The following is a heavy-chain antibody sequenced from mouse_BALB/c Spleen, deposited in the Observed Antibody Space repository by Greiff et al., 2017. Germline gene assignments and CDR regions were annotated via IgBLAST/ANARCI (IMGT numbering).Heavy chain of an antibody. D-gene: IGHD2-14*01. CDR2: ISSGGSYT. CDR3: ARHGNRYDAMDY. J-gene: IGHJ4*01. CDR1: GFTFSSYG. Sequence: EVNLVESGGDLVKPGGSLKLSCAASGFTFSSYGMSWVRQTPDKRLEWVATISSGGSYTYYPDSVKGRFTISRDNATNTLYLQMSSLKSEDTAMYYCARHGNRYDAMDYWGQGTSVTVSS. V-gene: IGHV5-6*01.